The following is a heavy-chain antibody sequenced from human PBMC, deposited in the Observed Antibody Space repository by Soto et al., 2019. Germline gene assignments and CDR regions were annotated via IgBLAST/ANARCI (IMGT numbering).Heavy chain of an antibody. D-gene: IGHD6-19*01. CDR2: IDPSDSYT. V-gene: IGHV5-10-1*01. J-gene: IGHJ4*02. CDR1: LYTFTSYW. Sequence: PGESLKSSCKCSLYTFTSYWMIGSREMPSKGLEWMGRIDPSDSYTNYSPSFQGHVTISADKSISTAYLQWSSLKASDTAMYDCARHPPYSGSGWPDLDYWGQGTLVTVSS. CDR3: ARHPPYSGSGWPDLDY.